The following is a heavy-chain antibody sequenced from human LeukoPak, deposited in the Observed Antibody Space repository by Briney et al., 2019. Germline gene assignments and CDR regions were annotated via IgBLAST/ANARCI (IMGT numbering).Heavy chain of an antibody. CDR3: ASNRDAFDI. Sequence: SVTVSCKASGYTFTSCYMHWVRQAPGQGLEWMGGIIPIFGTANYAQKFQGRVTITADESTSTAYMELSSLRSEDTAVYYCASNRDAFDIWGQGTMVTVSS. V-gene: IGHV1-69*13. CDR1: GYTFTSCY. J-gene: IGHJ3*02. CDR2: IIPIFGTA.